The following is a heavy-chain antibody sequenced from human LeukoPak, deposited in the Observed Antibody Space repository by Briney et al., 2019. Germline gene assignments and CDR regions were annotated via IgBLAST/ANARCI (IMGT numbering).Heavy chain of an antibody. Sequence: GASVKVSCKASGYTFTSYDINWVRQATGQGLEWMGWMNPNSGNTGYAQKFQGRVTMTRNTSISTAYMGLSSLRSEDTAVYYCARGCLIRFLEWPRAGWYHYYYMDVWGKGTTVTVSS. V-gene: IGHV1-8*01. D-gene: IGHD3-3*01. J-gene: IGHJ6*03. CDR1: GYTFTSYD. CDR2: MNPNSGNT. CDR3: ARGCLIRFLEWPRAGWYHYYYMDV.